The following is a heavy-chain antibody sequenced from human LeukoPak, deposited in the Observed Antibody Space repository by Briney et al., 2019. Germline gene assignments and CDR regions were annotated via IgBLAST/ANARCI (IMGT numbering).Heavy chain of an antibody. CDR3: AIFMITSPEGYYFDY. D-gene: IGHD3-16*01. Sequence: SETLSLTFTVSGGSISSYYWSWIRLPPGKGLEWNGYIYYSGSTNYNPSLKSRVTISVDTSKNQFSLKLSSVTAADTAVYYCAIFMITSPEGYYFDYSGQGTLVTVSS. CDR1: GGSISSYY. V-gene: IGHV4-59*01. CDR2: IYYSGST. J-gene: IGHJ4*02.